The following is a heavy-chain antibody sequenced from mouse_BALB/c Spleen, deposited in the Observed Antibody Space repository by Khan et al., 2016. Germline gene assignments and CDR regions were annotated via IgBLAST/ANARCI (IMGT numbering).Heavy chain of an antibody. J-gene: IGHJ3*01. CDR3: ARIYYGGAY. CDR2: IDPANGNT. Sequence: EVQLQESGADLVKPGASVKLSCTASGFNIKDTYIHWVKQRPEQALEWIGRIDPANGNTEYDPKFQGKAPITADISSNTAYLQLSSLTSEDTSVYYCARIYYGGAYWGQGTLVTVSA. CDR1: GFNIKDTY. V-gene: IGHV14-3*02. D-gene: IGHD2-1*01.